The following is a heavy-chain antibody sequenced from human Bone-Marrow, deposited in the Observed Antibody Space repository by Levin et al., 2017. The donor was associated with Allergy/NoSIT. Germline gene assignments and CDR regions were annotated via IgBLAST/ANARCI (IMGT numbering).Heavy chain of an antibody. J-gene: IGHJ6*02. V-gene: IGHV4-31*03. Sequence: SETLSLTCTVSGGSIGSGGYYWTWIRQHPGKGLEWIGSIFYTGSTYYNPSLKSRLTMSVDTSKNQFSLNLSSVTAADTAVHYCATSYGAGSYRLNYYGMDVWGQGTTVTVSS. CDR3: ATSYGAGSYRLNYYGMDV. D-gene: IGHD3-10*01. CDR2: IFYTGST. CDR1: GGSIGSGGYY.